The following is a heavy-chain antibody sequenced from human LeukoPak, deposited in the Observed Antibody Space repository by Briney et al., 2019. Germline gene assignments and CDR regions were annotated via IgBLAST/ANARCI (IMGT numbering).Heavy chain of an antibody. V-gene: IGHV3-49*03. J-gene: IGHJ4*02. D-gene: IGHD3-9*01. CDR2: IRSKAYGGTT. Sequence: PGGSLRLSCTASGFTFGDYAMIWFRQAPGKGLEWVGFIRSKAYGGTTEYAASVKGRFTISRDDSKSIAYLQMNSLKTEDTAVYYCTRITPTYYDILTGYSGYWGQGTLVTVSS. CDR3: TRITPTYYDILTGYSGY. CDR1: GFTFGDYA.